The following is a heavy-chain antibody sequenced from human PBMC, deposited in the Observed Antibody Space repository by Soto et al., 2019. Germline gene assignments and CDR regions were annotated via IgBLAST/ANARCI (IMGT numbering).Heavy chain of an antibody. CDR1: GGFVTSGSYY. D-gene: IGHD1-26*01. J-gene: IGHJ3*02. CDR2: MSHSGGT. Sequence: QVQLQQWGAGLLKPSEPLSLTCAVYGGFVTSGSYYWSWIRQPPGKGLEWIGEMSHSGGTHFNPSLKSRVNISVDTSKNQFTLKMSSVTAADTALYYCARVEREPATTVVEAFDIWGPGTMVTVSS. V-gene: IGHV4-34*01. CDR3: ARVEREPATTVVEAFDI.